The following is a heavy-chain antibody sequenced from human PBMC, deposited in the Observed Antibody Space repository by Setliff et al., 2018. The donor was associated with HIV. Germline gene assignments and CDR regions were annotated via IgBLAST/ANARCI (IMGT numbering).Heavy chain of an antibody. CDR3: ARSLVPSGYYYGRHAFDI. D-gene: IGHD3-22*01. CDR2: IYYSGNT. V-gene: IGHV4-59*08. CDR1: GASIRGHY. J-gene: IGHJ3*02. Sequence: PSETLSFTCSVSGASIRGHYWSWIRQSPGKGLEWIGNIYYSGNTNYNPSFKSRVTISVDTSKNQFSLRVNSVTAADTAVYYCARSLVPSGYYYGRHAFDIWGQGTKVTVSS.